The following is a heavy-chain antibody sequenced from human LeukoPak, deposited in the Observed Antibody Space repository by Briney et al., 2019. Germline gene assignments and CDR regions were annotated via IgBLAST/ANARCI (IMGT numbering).Heavy chain of an antibody. J-gene: IGHJ4*02. CDR1: GYTFTGYY. CDR3: ARGGYYYDSSGYFFDY. Sequence: ASVKVSCKASGYTFTGYYMHWVRQAPGQGREWMGWINPNSGGTNYAQKFQGRVTMNRDTSISTADMELSRLRSDDTAVYYCARGGYYYDSSGYFFDYWGQGTLVTVSS. CDR2: INPNSGGT. V-gene: IGHV1-2*02. D-gene: IGHD3-22*01.